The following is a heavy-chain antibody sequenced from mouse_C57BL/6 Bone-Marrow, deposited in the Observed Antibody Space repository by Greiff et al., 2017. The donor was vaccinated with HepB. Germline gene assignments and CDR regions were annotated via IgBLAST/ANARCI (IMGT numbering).Heavy chain of an antibody. CDR1: GYTFTSYW. V-gene: IGHV1-50*01. J-gene: IGHJ2*01. D-gene: IGHD4-1*01. CDR3: AREGDWEGRFDY. CDR2: IGPSDSYT. Sequence: VKLQQPGAELVKPGASVKLSCTASGYTFTSYWMPWVHQRPGQGLEWIGEIGPSDSYTNYNHKFKGKDTLTVDTSASTAYMQLSSLTSEDAAVYYCAREGDWEGRFDYWGQGTTLTVSS.